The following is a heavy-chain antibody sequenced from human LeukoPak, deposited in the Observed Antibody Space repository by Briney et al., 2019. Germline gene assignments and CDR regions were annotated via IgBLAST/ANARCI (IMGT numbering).Heavy chain of an antibody. D-gene: IGHD3-16*01. Sequence: PSETLSLTCTVSDDSISDYYRGWIRQPPGKGLEWIGYFYNSGRSTYNPSLKSRVTISADTSKNHFSLKLNSVSTADTAVYYCTRGAGWLIDYWGQGILVTVSS. CDR1: DDSISDYY. CDR2: FYNSGRS. J-gene: IGHJ4*02. V-gene: IGHV4-59*01. CDR3: TRGAGWLIDY.